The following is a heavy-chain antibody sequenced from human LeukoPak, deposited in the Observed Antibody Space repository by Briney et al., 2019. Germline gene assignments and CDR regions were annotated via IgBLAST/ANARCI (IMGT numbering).Heavy chain of an antibody. D-gene: IGHD3-16*01. J-gene: IGHJ1*01. CDR1: GFTFSTYG. Sequence: PGGSLRLSCAASGFTFSTYGMHWVRQAPGKGLEWGAFMRNDGSNKYYADSVRGRFTISRDNSKNTLYLQMNSLRGEDTAVYYCAKANTGGGSNNLGYFHQWGQGTLVSVSS. CDR3: AKANTGGGSNNLGYFHQ. CDR2: MRNDGSNK. V-gene: IGHV3-30*02.